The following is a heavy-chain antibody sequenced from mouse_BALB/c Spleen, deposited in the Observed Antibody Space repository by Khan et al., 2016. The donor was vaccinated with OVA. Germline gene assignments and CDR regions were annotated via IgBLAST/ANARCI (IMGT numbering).Heavy chain of an antibody. J-gene: IGHJ4*01. CDR3: ARSNYYGSGLYAMDY. V-gene: IGHV1S41*01. Sequence: DLVKPGASVRLSCKASGYTFTSYWINWIKQRPGQGLEWIGRIAPGSGSDYYNDMFKGKATLTIDTSSSPAYIQVRSLSSEDSAVYFYARSNYYGSGLYAMDYWGQGTSVTVSS. CDR1: GYTFTSYW. CDR2: IAPGSGSD. D-gene: IGHD1-1*01.